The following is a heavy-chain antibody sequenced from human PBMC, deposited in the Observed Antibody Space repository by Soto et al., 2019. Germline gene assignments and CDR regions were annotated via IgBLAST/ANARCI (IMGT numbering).Heavy chain of an antibody. J-gene: IGHJ6*04. CDR3: ARVVVVIPPGYYYAMDV. D-gene: IGHD3-22*01. V-gene: IGHV3-23*01. CDR2: ISGSSDTV. Sequence: GGSLRLSCAASGFTFSSYAMSWVRQAPGKGLEWVAFISGSSDTVYYSDSVKGRFTISRDNGKNSLFLQMNSLRDEDTAVYYCARVVVVIPPGYYYAMDVWGKGTTVTVSS. CDR1: GFTFSSYA.